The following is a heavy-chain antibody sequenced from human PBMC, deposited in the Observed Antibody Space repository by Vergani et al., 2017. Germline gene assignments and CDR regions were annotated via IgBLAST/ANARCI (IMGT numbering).Heavy chain of an antibody. D-gene: IGHD3-22*01. CDR1: GGSISSYY. J-gene: IGHJ4*02. CDR2: IYTSGST. V-gene: IGHV4-4*07. Sequence: QVQLQESGPGLVKPSETLSLTCTVSGGSISSYYWSWIRQPAGKGLEWIGRIYTSGSTNYNPSLKSRVTISVDTSKNQFSLKLSSVTAADTAVYYCARALYYYDSSGYQPLDYWGQGTLVTVSS. CDR3: ARALYYYDSSGYQPLDY.